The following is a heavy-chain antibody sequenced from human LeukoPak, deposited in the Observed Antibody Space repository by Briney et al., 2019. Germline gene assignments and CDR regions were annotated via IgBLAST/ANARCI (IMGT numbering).Heavy chain of an antibody. CDR1: GFTFSSYS. V-gene: IGHV3-21*01. CDR3: ARGPIDPTYYYGSGSYYSNWFDP. J-gene: IGHJ5*02. D-gene: IGHD3-10*01. Sequence: GGSLRLSCAASGFTFSSYSMTWVRQAPGKGLEWVSSISSSSSYIYYADSVKGRFTISRDNAKNSLYLQMNSLRAEDTAVYYCARGPIDPTYYYGSGSYYSNWFDPWGQGTLVTVSS. CDR2: ISSSSSYI.